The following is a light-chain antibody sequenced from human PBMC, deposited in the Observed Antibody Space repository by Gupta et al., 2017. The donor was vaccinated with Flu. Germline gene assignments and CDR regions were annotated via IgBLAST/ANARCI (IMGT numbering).Light chain of an antibody. CDR1: QSISSW. Sequence: PSTLSASVGDRVTITCRASQSISSWLAWYQQKPGKAPKLLIYKASILESGVPSRFSGSGSGTEFTLTISSLQPDDLAAYYCQQDEDYPLTFGGGTKVEIK. V-gene: IGKV1-5*03. CDR2: KAS. CDR3: QQDEDYPLT. J-gene: IGKJ4*01.